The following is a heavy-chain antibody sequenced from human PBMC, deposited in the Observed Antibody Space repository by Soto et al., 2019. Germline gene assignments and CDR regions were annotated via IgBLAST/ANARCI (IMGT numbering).Heavy chain of an antibody. J-gene: IGHJ4*02. CDR2: INPKSGGT. CDR3: AIDRAGLEIAADPYFDN. CDR1: GYTFTGYY. V-gene: IGHV1-2*02. D-gene: IGHD6-25*01. Sequence: ASVKVSCKASGYTFTGYYIHWVRQAPGQGLEWMGWINPKSGGTSYAQKFQGGVTMTRDTSISTAYMELSRLRSDDTAVYYCAIDRAGLEIAADPYFDNWGQGTLVTVAS.